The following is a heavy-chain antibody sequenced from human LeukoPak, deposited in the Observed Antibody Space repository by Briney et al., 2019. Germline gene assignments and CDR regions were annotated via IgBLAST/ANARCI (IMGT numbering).Heavy chain of an antibody. CDR1: GGSISSSSYY. J-gene: IGHJ5*02. CDR2: IYYSGST. V-gene: IGHV4-39*07. CDR3: ARGRYYGSGTWFDP. D-gene: IGHD3-10*01. Sequence: SETLSLTCTVSGGSISSSSYYWGWIRQPPGKGLEWIGSIYYSGSTYYNPSLKSRVTISVDTSKNQFSLKLSSVTAADTAVYYCARGRYYGSGTWFDPWGQGTLVTVSS.